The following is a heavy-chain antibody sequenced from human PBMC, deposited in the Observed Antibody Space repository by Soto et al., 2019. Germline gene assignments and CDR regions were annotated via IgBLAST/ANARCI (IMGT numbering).Heavy chain of an antibody. CDR3: ARGRGDTAMAWYY. V-gene: IGHV4-59*01. CDR1: GGSISSYY. CDR2: IYYSGST. Sequence: QVQLQESGPGLVKPSETLSLTCTVSGGSISSYYWRWLRQSPGKGLEWIGYIYYSGSTKYNPSLTSRVTISVDTSKNRFSLKLSSVTAADTAVYYCARGRGDTAMAWYYWGQGTLVTVSS. D-gene: IGHD5-18*01. J-gene: IGHJ4*02.